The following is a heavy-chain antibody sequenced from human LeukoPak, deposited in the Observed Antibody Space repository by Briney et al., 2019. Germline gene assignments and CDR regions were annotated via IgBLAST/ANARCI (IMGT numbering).Heavy chain of an antibody. V-gene: IGHV3-9*01. CDR3: SRERSFDY. CDR2: ISWDSGNT. Sequence: PGGSLRLSCAAYGFNLDDYAMHWVRQAPGKGLEWVSGISWDSGNTGYADSVKGRFTISRDSAKNSLYLQMNSLRAEDTAVYYCSRERSFDYWGQGTLVTVSS. CDR1: GFNLDDYA. J-gene: IGHJ4*02.